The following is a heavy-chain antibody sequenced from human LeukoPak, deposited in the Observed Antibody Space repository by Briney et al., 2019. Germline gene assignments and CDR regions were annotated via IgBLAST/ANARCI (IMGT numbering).Heavy chain of an antibody. V-gene: IGHV4-39*01. Sequence: SETLSLTCTVSGASISSGSYYWSRIRQSPGKGLEWVGSIYYTETTYYNPSLESRVTISVDASKNQFSLNLRSVTAADTAQYYCARQISDYYYYYMDVWGTGTTVTVSS. CDR3: ARQISDYYYYYMDV. CDR1: GASISSGSYY. CDR2: IYYTETT. J-gene: IGHJ6*03.